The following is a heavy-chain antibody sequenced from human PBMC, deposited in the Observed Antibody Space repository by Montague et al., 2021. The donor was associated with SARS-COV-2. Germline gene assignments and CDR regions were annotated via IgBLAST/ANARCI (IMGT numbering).Heavy chain of an antibody. D-gene: IGHD3-9*01. CDR3: ARDLRYFDWLFHSSGYYNYFDY. V-gene: IGHV3-7*01. J-gene: IGHJ4*02. CDR2: IKQDGSEK. Sequence: SLRLSCAASGFTFSSYWMSWVRQAPGKGLEWVANIKQDGSEKYYVDSVEGRFTISRDNAKNSLYLQMNSLRAEDTAVYYCARDLRYFDWLFHSSGYYNYFDYWGQGTLVTVSS. CDR1: GFTFSSYW.